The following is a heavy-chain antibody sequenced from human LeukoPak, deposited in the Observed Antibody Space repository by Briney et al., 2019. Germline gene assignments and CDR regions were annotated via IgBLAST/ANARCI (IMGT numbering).Heavy chain of an antibody. CDR3: ARDLRGYCSSSSCPILF. J-gene: IGHJ3*01. D-gene: IGHD2-2*01. Sequence: APVKVSCKASGYTFTNYGINWVRQAPGQGLEWMGWISAYNGNTNYAQKLQGRVTMTTDTSTSTAYMELRSLRSDDTGVYYCARDLRGYCSSSSCPILFWGQGTMVTVSS. CDR2: ISAYNGNT. V-gene: IGHV1-18*01. CDR1: GYTFTNYG.